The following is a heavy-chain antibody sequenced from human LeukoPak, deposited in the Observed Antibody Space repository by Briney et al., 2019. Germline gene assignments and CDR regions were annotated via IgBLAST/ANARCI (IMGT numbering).Heavy chain of an antibody. Sequence: PGRSLRLSCAASGFTFSSYGMHWVRQAPGKGLEWVAAISYDGSNKFYADSVKGRFTISRDNAKNTLYLQMHSLRAEDTAIYYCARDRALRGVDYWGQGTLVTVSS. J-gene: IGHJ4*02. CDR3: ARDRALRGVDY. V-gene: IGHV3-30*03. CDR1: GFTFSSYG. CDR2: ISYDGSNK.